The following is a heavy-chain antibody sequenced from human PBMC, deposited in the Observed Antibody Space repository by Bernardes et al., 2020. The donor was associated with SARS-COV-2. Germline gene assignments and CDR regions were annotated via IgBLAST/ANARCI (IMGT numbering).Heavy chain of an antibody. CDR2: IYPPSGDT. J-gene: IGHJ3*01. D-gene: IGHD1-26*01. V-gene: IGHV1-2*02. CDR1: GYTFTDYY. CDR3: ASVTWSQRDDFDF. Sequence: ASAKVSCKAFGYTFTDYYMRWVRQAPGQGLEWMGWIYPPSGDTNYAQNFQGRVTITKDTSISTAYMELSRLRSDDTAVYYCASVTWSQRDDFDFWGQGTMVTVSS.